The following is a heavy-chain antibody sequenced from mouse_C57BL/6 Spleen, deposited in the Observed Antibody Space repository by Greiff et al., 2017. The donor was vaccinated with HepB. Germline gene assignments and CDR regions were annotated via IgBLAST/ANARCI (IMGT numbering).Heavy chain of an antibody. V-gene: IGHV1-82*01. CDR3: ARSSPPGAMDY. Sequence: QVQLQQSGPELVKPGASVKISCKASGYAFSSSWMNWVKQRPGKGREWIGRIYPGDGDTNYNGKFKGKATLTADKSSSTAYMQLSSLTSEDSAVYFCARSSPPGAMDYWGQGTSVTVSS. J-gene: IGHJ4*01. CDR2: IYPGDGDT. CDR1: GYAFSSSW.